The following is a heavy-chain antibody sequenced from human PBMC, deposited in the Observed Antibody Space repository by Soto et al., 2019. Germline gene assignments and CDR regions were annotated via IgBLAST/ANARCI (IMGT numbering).Heavy chain of an antibody. Sequence: GGSLRLSCAASGFTFRSFTMTWVRQAPGKGLEWVSTISSNSAYIYYTDALRGRFTISRDNAKNSLHLQMNSLRAEDTAVYYCTRDASRDSSARGWFDPWGPGTLVTVSS. CDR1: GFTFRSFT. J-gene: IGHJ5*02. V-gene: IGHV3-21*01. D-gene: IGHD6-13*01. CDR2: ISSNSAYI. CDR3: TRDASRDSSARGWFDP.